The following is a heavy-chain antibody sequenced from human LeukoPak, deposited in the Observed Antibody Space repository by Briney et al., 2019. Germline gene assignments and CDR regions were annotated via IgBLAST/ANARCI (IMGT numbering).Heavy chain of an antibody. CDR2: INHRGST. J-gene: IGHJ4*02. D-gene: IGHD1-26*01. V-gene: IGHV4-34*01. CDR1: GESLSKYY. CDR3: ASSVGSTDY. Sequence: ASETLSLTCAVYGESLSKYYWTWIRQSPGKGLEWIGEINHRGSTDLNPSLKSRVTLSVDTSKYQFSLKLTSVTAADAAVYYCASSVGSTDYWGQGALVTVSS.